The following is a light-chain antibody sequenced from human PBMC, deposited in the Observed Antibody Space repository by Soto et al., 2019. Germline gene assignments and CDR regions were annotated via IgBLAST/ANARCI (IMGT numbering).Light chain of an antibody. CDR1: QSISSSY. J-gene: IGKJ1*01. CDR2: GAS. CDR3: QQYGSSPRT. V-gene: IGKV3-20*01. Sequence: EIVLTQSPGTLSLSPGERATLSCRASQSISSSYLAWYQQNPGQAPRLLIYGASTRATGIPDRFSGSWSGTDFTLPISRLESEDFAVYYCQQYGSSPRTFGQGTKVEIK.